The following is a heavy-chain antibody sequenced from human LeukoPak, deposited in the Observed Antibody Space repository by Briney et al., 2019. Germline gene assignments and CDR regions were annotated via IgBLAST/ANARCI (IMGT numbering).Heavy chain of an antibody. CDR3: ARDGVGAHAPSFDY. CDR2: ISAYNGNT. J-gene: IGHJ4*02. V-gene: IGHV1-18*01. CDR1: GYTFTSYG. D-gene: IGHD1-26*01. Sequence: ASVKVSCKASGYTFTSYGISWVRQAPGQGLEWVGWISAYNGNTNYAQNLKGRVTMTTDTSTSTAYMELRSLRSDDTAVYYCARDGVGAHAPSFDYWGQGTLVTVSS.